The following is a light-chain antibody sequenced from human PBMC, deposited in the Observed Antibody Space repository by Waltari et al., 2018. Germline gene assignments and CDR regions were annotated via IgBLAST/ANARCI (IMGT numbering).Light chain of an antibody. CDR3: QQLNNYLWT. Sequence: DIQLTQSPSFLSASVGDRVTITCRASQGISTYLAWYQRKPGKAPKLLIYAASTLQSGVPSRFSGSGSGTEFTLTISSLQPEDFAIYYCQQLNNYLWTFGQGTEVEIK. CDR1: QGISTY. CDR2: AAS. V-gene: IGKV1-9*01. J-gene: IGKJ1*01.